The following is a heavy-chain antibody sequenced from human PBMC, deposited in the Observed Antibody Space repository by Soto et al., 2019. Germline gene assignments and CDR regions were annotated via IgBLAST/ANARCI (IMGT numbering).Heavy chain of an antibody. V-gene: IGHV1-69*02. D-gene: IGHD6-13*01. Sequence: QVQLVQSGAEVKKPGSSVKVSCKASGGTFSSYTISWVRQAPGQGLEWMGRIIPILGIANYAQKFQGRVTITADKSTSTAYMELSSLRSEDTAVYYCATSDPNGSSPYHHWGQGTLVTVSS. J-gene: IGHJ5*02. CDR3: ATSDPNGSSPYHH. CDR1: GGTFSSYT. CDR2: IIPILGIA.